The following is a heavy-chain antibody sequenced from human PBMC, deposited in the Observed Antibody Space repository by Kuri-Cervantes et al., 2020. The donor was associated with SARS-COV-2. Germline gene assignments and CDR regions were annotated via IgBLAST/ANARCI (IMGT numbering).Heavy chain of an antibody. J-gene: IGHJ3*02. Sequence: ASVKVSCKASGGTFSSYAISWVRQAPGQGLEWMGWMNPNSGNTGYAQKFQGRVTMTRNTSISTAYMELSSLRSEDTAVYYCASSRTPGIAAAGIPSDAFDIWGQGTMVTVSS. CDR1: GGTFSSYA. D-gene: IGHD6-13*01. V-gene: IGHV1-8*02. CDR3: ASSRTPGIAAAGIPSDAFDI. CDR2: MNPNSGNT.